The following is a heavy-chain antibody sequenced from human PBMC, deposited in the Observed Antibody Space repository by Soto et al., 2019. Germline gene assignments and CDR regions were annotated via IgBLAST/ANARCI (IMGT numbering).Heavy chain of an antibody. J-gene: IGHJ6*02. CDR2: IYHSGST. Sequence: PSETLSLTCAFSCGSIISGGYSWSWIRQPPGKGLEWIGYIYHSGSTYYNPSLKSRVTISVDRSKNQFSLKLSSVTAADTAVYYCARVNYDFWSGFYYGMDVWGQGTTVTVSS. D-gene: IGHD3-3*01. CDR1: CGSIISGGYS. CDR3: ARVNYDFWSGFYYGMDV. V-gene: IGHV4-30-2*01.